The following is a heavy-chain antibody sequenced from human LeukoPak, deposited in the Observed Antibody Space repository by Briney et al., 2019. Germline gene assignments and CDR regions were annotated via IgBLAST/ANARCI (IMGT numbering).Heavy chain of an antibody. J-gene: IGHJ4*02. CDR3: ARETYYYGSGSYYSFDY. Sequence: PSETLSLTCTVSGYSISSGYYWGWIRQPPGKGLEWIGSIFHSGSTYYNPSLKSRVTLSVDTSKNQFSLKLNSVTAADTAVYYCARETYYYGSGSYYSFDYWGQGTLVTVSS. V-gene: IGHV4-38-2*02. D-gene: IGHD3-10*01. CDR2: IFHSGST. CDR1: GYSISSGYY.